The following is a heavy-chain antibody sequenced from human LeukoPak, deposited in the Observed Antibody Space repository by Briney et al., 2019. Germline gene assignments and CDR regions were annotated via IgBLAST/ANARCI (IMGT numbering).Heavy chain of an antibody. CDR3: ARDGDRIVQKGDFDY. Sequence: ASVKVSCKASGYTFTSYYMHWVRQAPGQGLEWMGIINPSGGSTSYAQKFQGRVTMTRDMSTSTVYMELSSLRSEDTAVYYCARDGDRIVQKGDFDYWGQGTLVTVSS. D-gene: IGHD2-8*01. V-gene: IGHV1-46*01. CDR2: INPSGGST. CDR1: GYTFTSYY. J-gene: IGHJ4*02.